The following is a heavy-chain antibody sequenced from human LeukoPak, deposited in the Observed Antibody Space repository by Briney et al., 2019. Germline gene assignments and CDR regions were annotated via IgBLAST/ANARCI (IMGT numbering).Heavy chain of an antibody. CDR3: ARQWFY. CDR1: GGSISSSSNY. CDR2: IYYSGST. V-gene: IGHV4-39*01. J-gene: IGHJ4*02. Sequence: SETLSLTCTVSGGSISSSSNYWGWIRQPPGEGLEWIGSIYYSGSTYYNPSLKSRVTISVDTSKNQFSLKLSSVTAADTAVYYCARQWFYWGQGTLVTVSS. D-gene: IGHD3-22*01.